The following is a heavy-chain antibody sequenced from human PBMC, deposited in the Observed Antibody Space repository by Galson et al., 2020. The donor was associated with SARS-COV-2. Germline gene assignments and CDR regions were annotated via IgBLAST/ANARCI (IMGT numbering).Heavy chain of an antibody. V-gene: IGHV3-9*01. CDR1: GFTFDAYS. CDR2: ISWNGDDI. Sequence: GGSLRLSCAASGFTFDAYSMHWVRQTPEKGLEWVSSISWNGDDIGYADSVKGRFTISRDNTKNSLYLQMNSLRPEDTALYYCARGMTTASLPPFDSWGQGTPVTVSS. J-gene: IGHJ4*02. D-gene: IGHD4-17*01. CDR3: ARGMTTASLPPFDS.